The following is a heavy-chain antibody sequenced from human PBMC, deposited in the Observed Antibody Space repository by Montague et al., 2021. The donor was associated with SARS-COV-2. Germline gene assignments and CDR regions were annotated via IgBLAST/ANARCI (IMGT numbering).Heavy chain of an antibody. J-gene: IGHJ5*02. CDR3: GRLGPVRHCSVSTCFPS. D-gene: IGHD2-2*01. CDR1: DGSFSDYS. V-gene: IGHV4-34*01. CDR2: INHRGST. Sequence: SETLSLTCAVYDGSFSDYSWTWIRQPPGKGLEWIGEINHRGSTNYNPSLKSRVTISVDKSKNQFSLELSSVTAADTAVYYCGRLGPVRHCSVSTCFPSWGQGTLVSVSS.